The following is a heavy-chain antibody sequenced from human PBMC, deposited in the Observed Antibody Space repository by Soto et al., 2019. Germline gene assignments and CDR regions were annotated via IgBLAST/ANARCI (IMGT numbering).Heavy chain of an antibody. Sequence: EVQLVESGGGLVQPGGSLRLSCAASGFTFSSYWMHWVRQAPGMGLVWVSRISSDGTSTNYADSVKGRFTISRDNAKNTRHLQMNSLRAEDTAVYYCARGFAYSTVGFDYWGQGTLVTVSS. J-gene: IGHJ4*02. D-gene: IGHD2-15*01. V-gene: IGHV3-74*01. CDR3: ARGFAYSTVGFDY. CDR1: GFTFSSYW. CDR2: ISSDGTST.